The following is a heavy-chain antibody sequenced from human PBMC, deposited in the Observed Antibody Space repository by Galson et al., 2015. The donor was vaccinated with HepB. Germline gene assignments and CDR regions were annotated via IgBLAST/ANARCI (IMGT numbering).Heavy chain of an antibody. V-gene: IGHV5-51*01. CDR1: GYTFNTYW. Sequence: QSGAEVKKPGESLKISCHSSGYTFNTYWIAWVRQMPGKGLELMGIIYPGDSDARYSPSFQGQVTMSVDKSTSTAYLQWRSLKASDTAMYYCARRYSGSYWDAFDIWGQGTLVSVSS. CDR2: IYPGDSDA. D-gene: IGHD1-26*01. CDR3: ARRYSGSYWDAFDI. J-gene: IGHJ3*02.